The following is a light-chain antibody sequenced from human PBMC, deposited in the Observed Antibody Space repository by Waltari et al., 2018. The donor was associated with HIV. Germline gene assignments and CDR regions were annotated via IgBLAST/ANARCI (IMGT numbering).Light chain of an antibody. J-gene: IGLJ2*01. V-gene: IGLV2-11*01. CDR3: CSYAGSYGVV. CDR2: DVS. CDR1: SSDVGGYNY. Sequence: QSALTQPRSVSGSPGQSGPISCPGTSSDVGGYNYVSWYQQHPGKAPKLMIYDVSKRPSGVPDRFSCSKSGNTASLTISGLQAEDEADYYCCSYAGSYGVVFGGGTKLTVL.